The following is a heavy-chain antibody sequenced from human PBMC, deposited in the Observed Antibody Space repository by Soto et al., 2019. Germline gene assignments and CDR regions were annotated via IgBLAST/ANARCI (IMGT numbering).Heavy chain of an antibody. J-gene: IGHJ5*02. CDR2: INPNSGGT. Sequence: ASVKVSCKASGYTFTGYYMHWVRQAPGQGLEWMGWINPNSGGTNYAQKFQGRVTMTRDTSISTAYMELSRLRSDDTAVYYCARDALLPHNWFDPWGQGTLVTVSS. D-gene: IGHD2-15*01. V-gene: IGHV1-2*02. CDR3: ARDALLPHNWFDP. CDR1: GYTFTGYY.